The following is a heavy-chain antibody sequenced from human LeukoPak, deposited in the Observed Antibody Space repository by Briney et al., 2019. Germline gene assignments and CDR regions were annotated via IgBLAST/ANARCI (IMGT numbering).Heavy chain of an antibody. D-gene: IGHD3-10*01. CDR1: GFTFSSYE. V-gene: IGHV3-48*03. CDR2: ISSSGSTI. J-gene: IGHJ4*02. Sequence: GGSLRLSCAASGFTFSSYEMNWVRQALGKGLEWVSYISSSGSTIYYADSVKGRFTISRDNAKNSLYLQMNSLRAEDTAVYYCARETYYYGSGSYNDYWGQGTLVTVSS. CDR3: ARETYYYGSGSYNDY.